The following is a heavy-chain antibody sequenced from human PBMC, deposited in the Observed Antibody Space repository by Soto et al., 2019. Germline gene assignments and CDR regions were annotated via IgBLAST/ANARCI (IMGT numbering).Heavy chain of an antibody. J-gene: IGHJ4*02. CDR2: IYYSGST. V-gene: IGHV4-59*01. Sequence: TSETLSLTCTVSGGSISSYYWSWIRQPPGKGLEWIGYIYYSGSTNYNPSLKSRVTISVDTSKNQFSLKLSSVTAADTAVYYCARDFGKSPSRPFYFDYWGQGTLVTVSS. CDR3: ARDFGKSPSRPFYFDY. D-gene: IGHD3-3*01. CDR1: GGSISSYY.